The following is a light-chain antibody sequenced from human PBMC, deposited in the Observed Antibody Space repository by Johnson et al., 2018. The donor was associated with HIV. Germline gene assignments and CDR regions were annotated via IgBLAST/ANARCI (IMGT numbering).Light chain of an antibody. CDR2: ENN. V-gene: IGLV1-51*02. CDR3: GTWDSSLSAYV. J-gene: IGLJ1*01. Sequence: QSVLTQPPSVSAAPGQKVTISCSGSSSNIGNNYLSWYQKLPGTAPKLLIYENNKRPSVIPDRISGSKSGTSATLGITGLQTGDEADYYCGTWDSSLSAYVVGTGTKVTVL. CDR1: SSNIGNNY.